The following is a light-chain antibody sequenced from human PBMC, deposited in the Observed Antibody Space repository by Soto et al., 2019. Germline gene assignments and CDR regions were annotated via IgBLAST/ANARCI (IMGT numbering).Light chain of an antibody. J-gene: IGKJ5*01. Sequence: EIVLTPSPGTLSLSPVERATLSCRASQSVTSNYLAWYQQKPGQAPRLLFFGASIRATGIPGRFSGSGSGTDFTLTISRLEPEDFALYYCQQYGGSPITFGLGTRLEIK. V-gene: IGKV3-20*01. CDR1: QSVTSNY. CDR3: QQYGGSPIT. CDR2: GAS.